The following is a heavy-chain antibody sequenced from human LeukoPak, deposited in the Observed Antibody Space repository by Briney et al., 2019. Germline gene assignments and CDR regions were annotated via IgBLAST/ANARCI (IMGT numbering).Heavy chain of an antibody. CDR1: GGTFSSYA. CDR3: ARGSIMITFGGVVSPDY. CDR2: IVPIFGTA. Sequence: SVKVSCKASGGTFSSYAISGVRQAPGQGLEWMGGIVPIFGTANYAQKFQGRVTITTDESTSTAYMELSSLRSEDTAVYYCARGSIMITFGGVVSPDYWGQGTLVTVSS. J-gene: IGHJ4*02. V-gene: IGHV1-69*05. D-gene: IGHD3-16*01.